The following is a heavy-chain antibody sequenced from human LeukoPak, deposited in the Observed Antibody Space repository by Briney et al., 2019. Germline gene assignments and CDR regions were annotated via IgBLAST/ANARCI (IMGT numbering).Heavy chain of an antibody. J-gene: IGHJ4*02. CDR2: INHSGST. Sequence: SETLSLTCGVSGGSFSGYYWSWIRQPPGKGLEWIGEINHSGSTNYNPSLKSRVTISVDTSKNQFSLKLSSVTAADTAVYYCARDSNWYDSSGYYYFDYWGQGTLVTVSS. V-gene: IGHV4-34*01. CDR1: GGSFSGYY. CDR3: ARDSNWYDSSGYYYFDY. D-gene: IGHD3-22*01.